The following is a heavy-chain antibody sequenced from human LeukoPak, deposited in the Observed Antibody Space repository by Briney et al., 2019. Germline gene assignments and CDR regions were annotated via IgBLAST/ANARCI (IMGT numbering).Heavy chain of an antibody. CDR1: GFTFTSHD. CDR3: ARDDRGAAAADDAFDI. J-gene: IGHJ3*02. V-gene: IGHV1-8*01. CDR2: MNPNSGNT. Sequence: EASVKVSCKASGFTFTSHDYNWVRQATGQGLEWMGWMNPNSGNTGYAQKFQGRVTMTRDTSITTVYMELSSLTSEDAAVYYCARDDRGAAAADDAFDIWGQGTMVTVSS. D-gene: IGHD6-13*01.